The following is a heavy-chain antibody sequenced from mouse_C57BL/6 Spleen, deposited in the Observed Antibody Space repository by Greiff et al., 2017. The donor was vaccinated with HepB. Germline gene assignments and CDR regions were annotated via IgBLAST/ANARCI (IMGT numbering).Heavy chain of an antibody. D-gene: IGHD1-1*01. CDR2: INPYNGGT. CDR3: ARRATVVATDYAMDY. CDR1: GYTFTDYY. V-gene: IGHV1-19*01. J-gene: IGHJ4*01. Sequence: VQLKQSGPVLVKPGASVKMSCKASGYTFTDYYMNWVKQSHGKSLEWIGVINPYNGGTSYNQKFKGKATLTVDKSSSTAYMELNSLTSEDSAVYYCARRATVVATDYAMDYWGQGTSVTVSS.